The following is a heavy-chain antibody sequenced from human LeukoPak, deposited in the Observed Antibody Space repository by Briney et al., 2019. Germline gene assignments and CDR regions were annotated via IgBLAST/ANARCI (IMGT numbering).Heavy chain of an antibody. CDR1: GYTFTSYG. CDR2: ISVYNGDT. V-gene: IGHV1-18*01. CDR3: VRGAITGRLTVDY. Sequence: ASVKVSCKASGYTFTSYGMSWVRQAPGQGLEWMGWISVYNGDTNYAQTFQGRVTMTTDTSASTAYMELRSLRSDDTAVYYCVRGAITGRLTVDYWGQGALVTVSS. J-gene: IGHJ4*02. D-gene: IGHD6-6*01.